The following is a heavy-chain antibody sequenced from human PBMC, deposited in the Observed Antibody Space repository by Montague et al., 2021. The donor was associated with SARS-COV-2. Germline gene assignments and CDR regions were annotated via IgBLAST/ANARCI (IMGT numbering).Heavy chain of an antibody. CDR2: IFGSGAGT. CDR1: GFPFNTYT. Sequence: SLRLSRAASGFPFNTYTMTWVRQAPGKGLEWVSSIFGSGAGTYYXXSLQGRFTISRDNSKSTLYLQLHGLRAEDTAVYYCAKNGGSGSLVYWYFGLWGRGTPVAVST. D-gene: IGHD2-8*01. J-gene: IGHJ2*01. V-gene: IGHV3-23*01. CDR3: AKNGGSGSLVYWYFGL.